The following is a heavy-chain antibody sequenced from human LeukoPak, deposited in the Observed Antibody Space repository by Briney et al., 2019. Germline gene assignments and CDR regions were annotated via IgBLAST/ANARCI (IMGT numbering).Heavy chain of an antibody. Sequence: GGSLRLSCAASGFTFSSYSMNWVRQSPGKGLEWVSSISSSSSYIYYADSVKGRFTISRDNAKNSLYLQTNSLRAEDTAVYYCARVATSDSSGYSVAYCDYWGQGTLVTVSS. CDR2: ISSSSSYI. D-gene: IGHD3-22*01. J-gene: IGHJ4*02. V-gene: IGHV3-21*01. CDR3: ARVATSDSSGYSVAYCDY. CDR1: GFTFSSYS.